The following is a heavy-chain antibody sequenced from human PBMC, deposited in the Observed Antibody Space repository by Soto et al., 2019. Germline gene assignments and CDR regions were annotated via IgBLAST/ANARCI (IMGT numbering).Heavy chain of an antibody. CDR3: ARGRFLIYYYYGMDV. CDR2: IIPIFGTA. V-gene: IGHV1-69*13. J-gene: IGHJ6*02. CDR1: GGTFSSYA. Sequence: ASVKVSCKASGGTFSSYAISWVRQAPGQGLEWMGGIIPIFGTANYAQKFQGRVTITADESTSTAYMELSSLRSEDTAVYYCARGRFLIYYYYGMDVWAQGNTVTVSS. D-gene: IGHD3-3*01.